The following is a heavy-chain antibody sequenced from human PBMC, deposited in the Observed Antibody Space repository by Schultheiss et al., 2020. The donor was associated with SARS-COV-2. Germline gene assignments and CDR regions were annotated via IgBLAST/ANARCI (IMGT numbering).Heavy chain of an antibody. CDR2: ISSSSSTI. Sequence: GESLKISCAASGFTFSSYSMNWVRQAPGKGLEWVSYISSSSSTIYYADSVKGRFTISRDNSKNTLYLQMNSLRAEDTAVYYCARDRSIQLWFGWFDYWGQGTLVTVSS. CDR1: GFTFSSYS. V-gene: IGHV3-48*01. D-gene: IGHD5-18*01. CDR3: ARDRSIQLWFGWFDY. J-gene: IGHJ4*02.